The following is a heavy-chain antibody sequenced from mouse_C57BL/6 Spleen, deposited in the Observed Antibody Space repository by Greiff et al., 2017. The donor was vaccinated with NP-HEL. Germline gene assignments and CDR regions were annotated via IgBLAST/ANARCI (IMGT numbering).Heavy chain of an antibody. V-gene: IGHV5-4*01. D-gene: IGHD2-10*02. J-gene: IGHJ4*01. CDR1: GFTFSSYA. CDR3: ARGYGKGAMDY. Sequence: EVQLVESGGGLVKPGGSLKLSCAASGFTFSSYAMSWVHQTPEKRLEWVATISDGGSYTYYPDNVKGRFTISRDNAKNNLYLQMSHLKSEDTAMYYCARGYGKGAMDYWGQGTSVTVSS. CDR2: ISDGGSYT.